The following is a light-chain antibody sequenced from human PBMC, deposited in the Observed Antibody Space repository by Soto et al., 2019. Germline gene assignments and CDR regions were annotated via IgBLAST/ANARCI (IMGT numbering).Light chain of an antibody. V-gene: IGKV3-11*01. J-gene: IGKJ4*01. CDR3: QQRSNWPLT. Sequence: EIVLTQSPATLSLSPGERATLSCRASQSVSSYLAWYQQKPGQAPRLLIYDASNRAPGIPARFSGSGSGTEFTLTISSLEPEDFAVYSCQQRSNWPLTFGGGTKVQIK. CDR2: DAS. CDR1: QSVSSY.